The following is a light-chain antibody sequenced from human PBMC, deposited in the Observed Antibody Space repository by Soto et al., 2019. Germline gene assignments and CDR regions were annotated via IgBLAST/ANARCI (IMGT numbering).Light chain of an antibody. V-gene: IGLV1-44*01. CDR1: TSNIGTNT. Sequence: QSVLTQSPSASGTPGQRVSISCSGSTSNIGTNTVSWYQHVPGTAPKLLIYSNDQRPSAVPGRFSSSKSGTTASLAISGLLSEDEADYYCATWDDSLNVVFGGGTKVTVL. J-gene: IGLJ2*01. CDR2: SND. CDR3: ATWDDSLNVV.